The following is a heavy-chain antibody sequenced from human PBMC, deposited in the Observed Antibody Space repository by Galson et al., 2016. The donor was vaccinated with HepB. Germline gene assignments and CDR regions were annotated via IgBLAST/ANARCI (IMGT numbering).Heavy chain of an antibody. CDR3: AKDQTTYDPGWYFDI. CDR2: ISGSGDSA. CDR1: GFTFNSYA. V-gene: IGHV3-23*01. D-gene: IGHD3-3*01. J-gene: IGHJ2*01. Sequence: SLRLSCAASGFTFNSYAMTWVRQAPGKGLEWVSGISGSGDSAYYGDSVKGRFSISRDNSKNTLYLQMNSLRADDTAVYFCAKDQTTYDPGWYFDIWGRGTLVTVSS.